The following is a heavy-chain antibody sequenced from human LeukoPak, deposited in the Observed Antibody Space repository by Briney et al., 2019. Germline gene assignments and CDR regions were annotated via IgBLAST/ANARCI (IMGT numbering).Heavy chain of an antibody. Sequence: RGSLRLSCAASGFTFSSYGMHWVRQAPGKGLVWVSRINSDGSSIRNADSVKGRLTISRDNAKNTLYLQMNSLRAEDTAVYYCARGSSTSYYYYGMDVWGQGTTVTVSS. V-gene: IGHV3-74*01. CDR3: ARGSSTSYYYYGMDV. CDR1: GFTFSSYG. CDR2: INSDGSSI. D-gene: IGHD2-2*01. J-gene: IGHJ6*02.